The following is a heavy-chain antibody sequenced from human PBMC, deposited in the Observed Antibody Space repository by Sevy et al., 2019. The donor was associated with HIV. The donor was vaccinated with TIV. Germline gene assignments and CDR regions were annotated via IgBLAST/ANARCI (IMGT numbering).Heavy chain of an antibody. CDR3: ARDHVKDGDLGDYYYFAMDV. CDR2: VSGSDDTK. J-gene: IGHJ6*02. CDR1: GFTFSDYY. Sequence: GGSLRLSCAASGFTFSDYYMSWIRQAPGKGLEWVSYVSGSDDTKYYADSVKGRFTISRDNAKNSLYLQMNSLRAEDTAVYYCARDHVKDGDLGDYYYFAMDVGGQGTTVTVSS. D-gene: IGHD4-17*01. V-gene: IGHV3-11*01.